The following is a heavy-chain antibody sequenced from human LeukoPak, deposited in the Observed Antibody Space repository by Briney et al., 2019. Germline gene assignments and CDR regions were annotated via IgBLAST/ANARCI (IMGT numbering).Heavy chain of an antibody. CDR3: ARGGVDTAIGGYFDY. Sequence: PSETLSLTCAVYGGSFRGYYWSWIRQPPGKGLEWIGETNHSGSTNYNPSLKSRVTMSVGTSKNQFSLKLSSVTAADTAVYYCARGGVDTAIGGYFDYWGQGTLVIVSS. CDR1: GGSFRGYY. V-gene: IGHV4-34*01. CDR2: TNHSGST. D-gene: IGHD5-18*01. J-gene: IGHJ4*02.